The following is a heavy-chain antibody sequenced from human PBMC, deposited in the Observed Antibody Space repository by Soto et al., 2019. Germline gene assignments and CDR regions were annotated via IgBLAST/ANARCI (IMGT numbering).Heavy chain of an antibody. Sequence: PGGSLRLSCAASGFTFSNFAMSWVRRAPGKGLEWVSTISDGSSTSYADSVKGRFTISRDNAKNTLYLQMNSLRAEDTAVYYCARHIWDSSGSRLYYFDYWGQGTLVTVSS. CDR3: ARHIWDSSGSRLYYFDY. V-gene: IGHV3-74*01. CDR2: ISDGSST. J-gene: IGHJ4*02. CDR1: GFTFSNFA. D-gene: IGHD3-22*01.